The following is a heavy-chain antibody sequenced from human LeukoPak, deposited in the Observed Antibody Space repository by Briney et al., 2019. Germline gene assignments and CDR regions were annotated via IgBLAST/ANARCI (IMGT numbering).Heavy chain of an antibody. J-gene: IGHJ5*02. CDR2: IYYSGST. CDR1: GVSISSYY. D-gene: IGHD2-15*01. CDR3: ARDVYCSGGSCSNWFDP. V-gene: IGHV4-59*12. Sequence: PSETLSLTCTVSGVSISSYYWSWIRQPPGKGLVWIAYIYYSGSTNYNPSLKSRVTMSVDTSKNQFSLKLSSVTAADTAVYYCARDVYCSGGSCSNWFDPWGQGTLVTVSS.